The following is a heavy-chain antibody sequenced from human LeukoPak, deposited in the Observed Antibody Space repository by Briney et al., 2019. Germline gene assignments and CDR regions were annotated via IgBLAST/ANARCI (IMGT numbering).Heavy chain of an antibody. CDR1: GYTFTSYY. Sequence: ASVNVSCKASGYTFTSYYMHWVRQAPGQGLEWMGIINPSGGSASHAQKFQGRITMTRDTSTSTVYMELSSLRSEDTAVYYCATYHLGYCSSTSCYSYAFDIWGQGTMVTVSS. V-gene: IGHV1-46*03. J-gene: IGHJ3*02. CDR2: INPSGGSA. CDR3: ATYHLGYCSSTSCYSYAFDI. D-gene: IGHD2-2*02.